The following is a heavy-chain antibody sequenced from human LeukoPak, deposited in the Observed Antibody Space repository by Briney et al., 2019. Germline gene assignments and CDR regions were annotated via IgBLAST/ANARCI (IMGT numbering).Heavy chain of an antibody. CDR3: ARGVYIAAAQYGY. Sequence: SETLSLTCTVSGGSISSYYWSWIRQPPGKGLEWIGYIYYSGTTNYNPSLKSRVTISVDTSKNQFSLTLSSVTAADPAVYYCARGVYIAAAQYGYWGQGTLVTVSS. CDR2: IYYSGTT. J-gene: IGHJ4*02. D-gene: IGHD6-13*01. V-gene: IGHV4-59*01. CDR1: GGSISSYY.